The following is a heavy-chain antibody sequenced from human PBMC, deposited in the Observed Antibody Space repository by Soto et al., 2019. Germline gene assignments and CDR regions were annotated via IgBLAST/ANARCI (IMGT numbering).Heavy chain of an antibody. Sequence: EVQVLESGGGLIQPGGSLRLSCTTSGFTFSSYAMSWVRQAPGKGLEWVSTISNSGGSTYYADSVKGRFTISRDNSNKTLYLQLNSLKAADTAVYYCAKGHTTIYYSGSCGLFDYWGEGPLVTVS. J-gene: IGHJ4*02. CDR2: ISNSGGST. V-gene: IGHV3-23*01. CDR1: GFTFSSYA. D-gene: IGHD3-10*01. CDR3: AKGHTTIYYSGSCGLFDY.